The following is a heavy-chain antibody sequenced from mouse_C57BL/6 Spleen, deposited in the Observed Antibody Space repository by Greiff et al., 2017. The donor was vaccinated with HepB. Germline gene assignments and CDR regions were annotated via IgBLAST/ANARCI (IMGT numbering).Heavy chain of an antibody. Sequence: QVQLQQSGAELVRPGTSVKVSCKASGYAFTNYLIEWVKQRPGQGLEWIGVINPGSGGTNYNEKFKGKATLTADKSSSTAYMQLSSLTSEDSAVYFCARNGYDGGYWGQGTTLTVAS. CDR1: GYAFTNYL. V-gene: IGHV1-54*01. D-gene: IGHD2-2*01. J-gene: IGHJ2*01. CDR2: INPGSGGT. CDR3: ARNGYDGGY.